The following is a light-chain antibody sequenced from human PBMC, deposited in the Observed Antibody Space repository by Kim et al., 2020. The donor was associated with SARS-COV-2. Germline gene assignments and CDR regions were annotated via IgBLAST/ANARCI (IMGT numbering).Light chain of an antibody. CDR1: QSIGNN. Sequence: SLSPGKSATHSCRASQSIGNNLIWYQQKPGQAPRPLIYDASKRATGIPARFSGSGSGTDFTLTISSLEPEDFAVYYCQQRSTWPQTFGQGTKLEI. CDR2: DAS. J-gene: IGKJ2*01. CDR3: QQRSTWPQT. V-gene: IGKV3-11*01.